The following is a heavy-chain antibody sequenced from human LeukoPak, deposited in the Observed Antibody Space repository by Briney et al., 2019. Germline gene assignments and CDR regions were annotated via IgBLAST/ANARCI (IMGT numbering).Heavy chain of an antibody. D-gene: IGHD3-10*02. CDR2: IRSDGSNK. V-gene: IGHV3-30*02. CDR1: GFTFSTYG. J-gene: IGHJ6*04. Sequence: GGSLRLSCAASGFTFSTYGIHWVRQAPGKGLEWVAFIRSDGSNKYYADSVKGRFTISTDNSKNTLYLQMNSLRAEDTAVYYCAELGITMIGGVWGKGTTVTISS. CDR3: AELGITMIGGV.